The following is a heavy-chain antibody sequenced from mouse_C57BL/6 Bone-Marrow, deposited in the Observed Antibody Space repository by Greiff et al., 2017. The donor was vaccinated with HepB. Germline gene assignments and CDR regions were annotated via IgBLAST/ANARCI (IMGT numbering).Heavy chain of an antibody. V-gene: IGHV5-4*01. D-gene: IGHD2-1*01. J-gene: IGHJ4*01. Sequence: EVQGVESGGGLVKPGGSLKLSCAASGFTFSSYAMSWVRQTPEKRLEWVATISDGGSYTYYPDNVKGRFTISRDNAKNNLYLQMSHLKSEDTAMYYCARDNGNFYAMDYWGQGTSVTVSS. CDR3: ARDNGNFYAMDY. CDR1: GFTFSSYA. CDR2: ISDGGSYT.